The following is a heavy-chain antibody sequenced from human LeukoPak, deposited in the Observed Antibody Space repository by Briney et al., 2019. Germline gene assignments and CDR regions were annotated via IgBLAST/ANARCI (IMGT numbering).Heavy chain of an antibody. CDR2: IYYSGST. CDR1: GGSISSSNYY. D-gene: IGHD3-9*01. V-gene: IGHV4-39*07. J-gene: IGHJ6*03. Sequence: SETLSLTCTVSGGSISSSNYYWGWIRQPPGKGLEWIGTIYYSGSTYYNPSLKSRVTISVDTSKNQFSLKLSSVTAADTAVYYCARVVNYDILTGYFLRRSYYYYYYMDVWGKGTTVTISS. CDR3: ARVVNYDILTGYFLRRSYYYYYYMDV.